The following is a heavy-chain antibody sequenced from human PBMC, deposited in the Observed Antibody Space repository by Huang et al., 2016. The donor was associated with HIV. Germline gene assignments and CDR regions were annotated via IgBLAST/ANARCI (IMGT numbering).Heavy chain of an antibody. V-gene: IGHV4-39*01. CDR2: VFDGGNT. J-gene: IGHJ3*01. CDR3: ARLPFDYVWGTQRQTALDELDV. D-gene: IGHD3-16*01. CDR1: GGSVNSGYYY. Sequence: QLQLQESGPGLVRPSETLSLTCSVSGGSVNSGYYYWGWIRQPPGKGLEWIASVFDGGNTVYNPSRESRVSMSVDTSKKRVSLNLSSVTAADTAVYFCARLPFDYVWGTQRQTALDELDVWGQGTMVTVSS.